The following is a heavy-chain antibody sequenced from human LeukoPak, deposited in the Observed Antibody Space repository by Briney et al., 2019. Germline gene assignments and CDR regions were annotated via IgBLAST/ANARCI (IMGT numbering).Heavy chain of an antibody. CDR1: GFTFSSYA. V-gene: IGHV3-30-3*01. CDR2: ISYDGSNK. J-gene: IGHJ4*02. CDR3: ARIGPHVLRYFDC. Sequence: GGSLRLSCAASGFTFSSYAMHWVRQAPGKGLEWVAVISYDGSNKYYADSVKGRFTISRDNSKNTLYLQMNSLRAEDTAVYYCARIGPHVLRYFDCWGQGTLVTVSS. D-gene: IGHD3-9*01.